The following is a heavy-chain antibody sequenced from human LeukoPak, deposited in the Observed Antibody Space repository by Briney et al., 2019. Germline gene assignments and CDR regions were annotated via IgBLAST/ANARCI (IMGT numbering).Heavy chain of an antibody. Sequence: SETLSLTCTVSGDSISSYYWSWIRQPAGKGLEWIGRIYTSGSTTYNPSLKSRVTMSVDTSKSQFSLNLMSVTAADTAVYYCTRDTGTTGEVKFDPWGQGTLVTVSS. D-gene: IGHD4-17*01. V-gene: IGHV4-4*07. CDR1: GDSISSYY. CDR3: TRDTGTTGEVKFDP. CDR2: IYTSGST. J-gene: IGHJ5*02.